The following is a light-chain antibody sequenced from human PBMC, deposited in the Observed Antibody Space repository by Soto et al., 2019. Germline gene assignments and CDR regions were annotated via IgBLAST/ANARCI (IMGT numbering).Light chain of an antibody. V-gene: IGKV3-20*01. CDR1: QSVSSNY. CDR2: GAS. Sequence: EIVLTQSPGTLSLSPGERATLSCRASQSVSSNYLAWYQQTPGQPPRLLIYGASSRAAGIPDWFSGSGSGTYFPLTISILEHEDVAVYYWQQYSRSPFTFGQGTKLEIK. J-gene: IGKJ2*01. CDR3: QQYSRSPFT.